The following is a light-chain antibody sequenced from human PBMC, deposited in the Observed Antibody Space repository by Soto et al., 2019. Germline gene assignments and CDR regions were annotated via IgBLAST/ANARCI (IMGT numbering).Light chain of an antibody. CDR2: GAS. V-gene: IGKV3-15*01. CDR3: QQYNNWPTWT. Sequence: EIVMTQSPATLSVSPGERATLSCRASQSVSSNLAWYQQKPGQAPRLLIYGASTRATGIPARFGGSGSGTEFTLTISSPQSEDFAVYYCQQYNNWPTWTFGQGTKVDIK. CDR1: QSVSSN. J-gene: IGKJ1*01.